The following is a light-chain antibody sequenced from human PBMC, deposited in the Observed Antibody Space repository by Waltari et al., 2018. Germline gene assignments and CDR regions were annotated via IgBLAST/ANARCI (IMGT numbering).Light chain of an antibody. CDR1: QDTGDS. V-gene: IGKV1-33*01. J-gene: IGKJ2*01. CDR3: QQYRSLPLT. Sequence: DIQLTQTPSSLPASVGDRLTITCQASQDTGDSLNWFQHKPGTPPELLIYAVSRLDYGVPSRFTGSRSGTNYSFSITNLQPDDIATYFCQQYRSLPLTFGQGTK. CDR2: AVS.